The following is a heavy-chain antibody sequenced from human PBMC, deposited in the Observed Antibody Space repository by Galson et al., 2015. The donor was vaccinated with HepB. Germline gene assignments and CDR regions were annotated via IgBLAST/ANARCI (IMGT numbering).Heavy chain of an antibody. V-gene: IGHV3-11*06. CDR2: ISSSSVYT. Sequence: SLRLSCAASGFTFSDYYMSWIRQTPGKGLEWVSFISSSSVYTNYADSVKGRFTISRDNTKKSMYLQMNSLRAEDTAVYYCARGGKRNYLNLFDFWGQGTRVTVSS. CDR3: ARGGKRNYLNLFDF. CDR1: GFTFSDYY. D-gene: IGHD5-24*01. J-gene: IGHJ4*02.